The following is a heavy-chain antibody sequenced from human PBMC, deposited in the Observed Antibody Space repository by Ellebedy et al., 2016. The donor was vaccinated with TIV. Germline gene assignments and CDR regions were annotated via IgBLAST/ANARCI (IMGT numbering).Heavy chain of an antibody. Sequence: AASVKVFCKASGYTFTNKHYIHWVRQAPGQGLEWMGIIHPGEGSTDYAQKFQGRVTMTRDPSTSTVYMELSSLRSEDTAVYYCARTSDCSGGSCNDYYYGMDVWGHGTTVTVSS. CDR3: ARTSDCSGGSCNDYYYGMDV. D-gene: IGHD2-15*01. CDR2: IHPGEGST. V-gene: IGHV1-46*01. J-gene: IGHJ6*02. CDR1: GYTFTNKHY.